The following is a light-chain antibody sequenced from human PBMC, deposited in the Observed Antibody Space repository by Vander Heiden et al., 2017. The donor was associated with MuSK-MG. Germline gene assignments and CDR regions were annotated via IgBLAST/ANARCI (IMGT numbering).Light chain of an antibody. J-gene: IGKJ4*01. V-gene: IGKV3-20*01. CDR2: GAS. CDR3: QQDGSSPALT. Sequence: EIVLTQSPGTLSLSPGERATLSCRASQSVSSSYLAWYQQKPGQAPRLHIYGASSRATGIPDRFGGSGSGTDFTLTISRLEPEDFAVYYCQQDGSSPALTFGGGTKVEIK. CDR1: QSVSSSY.